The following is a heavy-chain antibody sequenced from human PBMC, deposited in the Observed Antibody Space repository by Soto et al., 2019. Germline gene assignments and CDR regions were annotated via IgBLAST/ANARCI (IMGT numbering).Heavy chain of an antibody. V-gene: IGHV3-23*01. Sequence: PGGSLRLSCAASGFTFSSYAMSWVRQAPGKGLEWVSAISGSGGSTYYADSVKGRFTISRDNSKNTLYLQMNSLRAEDTAVYYCARSVTTYSSSSGGEDSYGMDVWGQGTTVTVSS. CDR2: ISGSGGST. CDR1: GFTFSSYA. J-gene: IGHJ6*02. D-gene: IGHD6-6*01. CDR3: ARSVTTYSSSSGGEDSYGMDV.